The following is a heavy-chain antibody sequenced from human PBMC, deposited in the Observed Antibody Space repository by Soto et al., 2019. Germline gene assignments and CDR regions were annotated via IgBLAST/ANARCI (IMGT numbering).Heavy chain of an antibody. CDR1: GFTFSSYA. CDR2: ISGSGDST. V-gene: IGHV3-23*01. Sequence: EVQLLESGGGLVQPGGSLRLSCAASGFTFSSYAMNWVRQAPGKGLEWVSVISGSGDSTYYADSVKARFTISRDNSKNTLYLQMNSLRAEDTAVYYCATRSSGWYFDYWAQGTLITVSS. CDR3: ATRSSGWYFDY. J-gene: IGHJ4*02. D-gene: IGHD6-19*01.